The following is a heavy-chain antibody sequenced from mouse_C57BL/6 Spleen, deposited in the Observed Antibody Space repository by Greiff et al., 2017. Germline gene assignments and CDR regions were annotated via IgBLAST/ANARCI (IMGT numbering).Heavy chain of an antibody. D-gene: IGHD3-1*01. J-gene: IGHJ4*01. CDR1: GYTFPDYY. CDR2: INPYNGGT. Sequence: VQLQQSGPVLVKPGASVKMSCKASGYTFPDYYMNWVKQSPGKSLEWIGVINPYNGGTSYNQKFKGKATLTVDKSSSTAYMELNSLTSEDSAVYDYARRPLGATDYAMDYWGQGTSVTVSS. CDR3: ARRPLGATDYAMDY. V-gene: IGHV1-19*01.